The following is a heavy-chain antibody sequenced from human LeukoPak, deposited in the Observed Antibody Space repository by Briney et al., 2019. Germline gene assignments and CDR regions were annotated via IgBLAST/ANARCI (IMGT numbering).Heavy chain of an antibody. D-gene: IGHD3-10*01. J-gene: IGHJ4*02. Sequence: GGSLTLSCAASRFTFTTYSMNWVRQAPGKGLEWVSSISSSGTYLYYADSVKGRFTISRDNSKNTLYLEMNSLRAEDTAVYYCAKDIGSYYDYWGQGILVTVSS. CDR1: RFTFTTYS. CDR2: ISSSGTYL. CDR3: AKDIGSYYDY. V-gene: IGHV3-21*01.